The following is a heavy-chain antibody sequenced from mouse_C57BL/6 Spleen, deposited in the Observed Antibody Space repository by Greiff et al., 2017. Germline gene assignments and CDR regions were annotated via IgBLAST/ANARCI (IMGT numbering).Heavy chain of an antibody. V-gene: IGHV1-58*01. J-gene: IGHJ1*03. CDR2: IYIGNGYT. Sequence: EVQLQQSGAELVRPGSSVKMSCKTSGYTFTSYGINWVKQRPGQGLEWIGYIYIGNGYTEYNEKFKGKATLTSDTTSSTAYMQLSSLTSEDSAIYFCARSGRYDYDGTERYFDVWGTGTTVTVSS. D-gene: IGHD2-4*01. CDR1: GYTFTSYG. CDR3: ARSGRYDYDGTERYFDV.